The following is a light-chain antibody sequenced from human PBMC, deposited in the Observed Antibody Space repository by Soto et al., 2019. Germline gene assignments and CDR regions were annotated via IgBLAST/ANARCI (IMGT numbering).Light chain of an antibody. Sequence: EIVVTQSPATLSVSPGERATLSCRASQSVGNNFAWYQQKPGQAPRLLIFATSTRATGVPARFSGSGSGTEFALPISSLQSEDFAVYYCRQYGDWPLTFGGGAKVEI. CDR2: ATS. CDR3: RQYGDWPLT. J-gene: IGKJ4*01. CDR1: QSVGNN. V-gene: IGKV3-15*01.